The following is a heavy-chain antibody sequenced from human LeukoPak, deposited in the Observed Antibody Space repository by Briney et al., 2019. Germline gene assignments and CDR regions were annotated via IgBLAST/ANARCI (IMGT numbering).Heavy chain of an antibody. CDR1: GFTFSIYA. D-gene: IGHD5-12*01. CDR3: AKGLSGYVPFDY. CDR2: ISVSGAGT. V-gene: IGHV3-23*01. Sequence: GGSLRLPCAASGFTFSIYAMTWVRQAPGKGLEWVSTISVSGAGTYYADSVKGRFTISRDTSKNTLYLQMHSLRVEDTAVYYCAKGLSGYVPFDYWGQGTLVTVSS. J-gene: IGHJ4*02.